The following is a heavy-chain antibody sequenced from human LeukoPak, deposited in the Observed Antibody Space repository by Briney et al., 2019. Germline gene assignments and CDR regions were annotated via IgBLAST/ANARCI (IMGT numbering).Heavy chain of an antibody. CDR2: IKSKTDGGTT. J-gene: IGHJ6*03. Sequence: PGGSLRLSCAASGFTFSNAWMSWVRQAPGKGLEWVGRIKSKTDGGTTDYAAPVKGRFTISRDDSKNTLYLQMNSLKTEDTAVYYCTADLLRLRFLEWSSGDRYYYYMDVWGKGTTVTVSS. V-gene: IGHV3-15*01. CDR3: TADLLRLRFLEWSSGDRYYYYMDV. D-gene: IGHD3-3*01. CDR1: GFTFSNAW.